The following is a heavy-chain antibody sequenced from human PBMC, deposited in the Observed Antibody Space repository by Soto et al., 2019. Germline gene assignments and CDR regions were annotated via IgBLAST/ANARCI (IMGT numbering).Heavy chain of an antibody. D-gene: IGHD3-16*02. CDR1: GYTLTELS. CDR3: AGERLRLGELSSFDY. CDR2: FDPEDGET. Sequence: ASVKVSCKVSGYTLTELSMHWVRQAPGKGLEWMGGFDPEDGETIYAQKFQGRVTMTEDTSTDTAYMELSSLRSEDTAGYYCAGERLRLGELSSFDYWGQGTLVTVSS. J-gene: IGHJ4*02. V-gene: IGHV1-24*01.